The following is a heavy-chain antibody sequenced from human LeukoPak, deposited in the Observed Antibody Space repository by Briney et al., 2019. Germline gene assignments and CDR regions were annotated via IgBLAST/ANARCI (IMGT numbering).Heavy chain of an antibody. J-gene: IGHJ4*02. CDR2: MNPNSGNT. D-gene: IGHD2-15*01. CDR1: GYTFTSYD. V-gene: IGHV1-8*01. CDR3: ARVARGYCSGGSCYFAY. Sequence: ASVKVSCKASGYTFTSYDINWVRQAAGQGLEWMGWMNPNSGNTGYAQKFQARVTMPSNTSIRTAYMELSSLRSEATAVYYCARVARGYCSGGSCYFAYWGQGTLVTVSS.